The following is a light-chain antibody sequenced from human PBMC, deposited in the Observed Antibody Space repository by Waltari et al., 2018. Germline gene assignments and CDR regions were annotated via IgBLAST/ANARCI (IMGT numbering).Light chain of an antibody. CDR2: KSS. CDR3: QQYNISPLT. Sequence: DIQMTQSPSTLSASVGDRVTITCRASQSISSWLAWYQQKPGKAPKLLIYKSSSLESGVPSRFSGSGSGTEFTLTINSLQPDDFATYYCQQYNISPLTFGGGTEVEIK. J-gene: IGKJ4*01. CDR1: QSISSW. V-gene: IGKV1-5*03.